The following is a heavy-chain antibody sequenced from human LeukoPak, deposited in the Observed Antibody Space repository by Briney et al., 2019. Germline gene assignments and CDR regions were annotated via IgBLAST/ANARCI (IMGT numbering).Heavy chain of an antibody. Sequence: PSETLSLTCGVSGGSFSGYYCNWIRQAPGKGLEWIGEITHNGTASSNPSLKSRVTISVDTSRSRFSLKLSSVTAADTAVYYCARHYREGSSWYSYWYFDLWGRGTLVTVSS. CDR3: ARHYREGSSWYSYWYFDL. CDR2: ITHNGTA. J-gene: IGHJ2*01. V-gene: IGHV4-34*01. D-gene: IGHD6-13*01. CDR1: GGSFSGYY.